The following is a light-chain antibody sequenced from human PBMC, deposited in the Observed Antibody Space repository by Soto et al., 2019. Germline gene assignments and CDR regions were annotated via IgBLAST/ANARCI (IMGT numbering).Light chain of an antibody. CDR3: QQYDNLPPYT. CDR1: QDISNY. Sequence: DIQMTPSPSSLSASVGDRVTITCQASQDISNYLNWYQQKPGKAPKLLIYDASNLETGVPSRFXGSGSGTDFTFTISSLQPEDIATYYCQQYDNLPPYTFGQGTKLEIK. V-gene: IGKV1-33*01. J-gene: IGKJ2*01. CDR2: DAS.